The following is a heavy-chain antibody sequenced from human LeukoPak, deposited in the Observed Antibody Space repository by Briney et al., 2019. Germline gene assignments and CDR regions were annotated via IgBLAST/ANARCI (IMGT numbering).Heavy chain of an antibody. Sequence: GGSLRLSCAASGFTFSSYWMCWVRQDPGKGLAWVSCIKTDGSITTYADSVKGRFTISRDNAKNTLYLQMKSLRAEDTAVYYCARDLWGAGDCWGQGTLVTVSS. CDR1: GFTFSSYW. V-gene: IGHV3-74*01. CDR3: ARDLWGAGDC. D-gene: IGHD1-26*01. CDR2: IKTDGSIT. J-gene: IGHJ4*02.